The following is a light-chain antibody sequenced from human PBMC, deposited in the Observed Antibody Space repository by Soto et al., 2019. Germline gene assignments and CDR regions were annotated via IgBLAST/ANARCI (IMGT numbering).Light chain of an antibody. V-gene: IGLV4-69*01. J-gene: IGLJ3*02. Sequence: QPVLTQSPSASASLGASVKLTCTLSSGHNSFAIAWHQQQPEKGPRYLMKLNSDGSHTKGDGIPDRFSGSSSGAERYLTISSLQSEDEGDYYCQTWATGIRVFGGGTKLTVL. CDR2: LNSDGSH. CDR1: SGHNSFA. CDR3: QTWATGIRV.